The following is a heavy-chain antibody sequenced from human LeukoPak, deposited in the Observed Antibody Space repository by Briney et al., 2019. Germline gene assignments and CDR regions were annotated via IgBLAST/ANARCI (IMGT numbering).Heavy chain of an antibody. J-gene: IGHJ4*02. V-gene: IGHV4-34*01. CDR3: ARGARSGGGVIVPYFDY. CDR2: INHSGST. D-gene: IGHD3-16*02. Sequence: SETLSLTCAVYGGSFSGYYWSWIRQPPGKGLEWIGEINHSGSTNYNPSLKSRVTISVDTSKNQFSLKPSSVTAADTAVYYCARGARSGGGVIVPYFDYWGQGTLVTVSS. CDR1: GGSFSGYY.